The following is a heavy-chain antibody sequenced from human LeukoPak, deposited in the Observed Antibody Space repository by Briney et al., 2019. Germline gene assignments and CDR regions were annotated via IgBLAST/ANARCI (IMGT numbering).Heavy chain of an antibody. CDR1: GGSFSGYY. V-gene: IGHV4-34*01. CDR3: ARGRYSSSWYTGYYGMDV. J-gene: IGHJ6*02. D-gene: IGHD6-13*01. CDR2: INHSGST. Sequence: SETLSLTCAVYGGSFSGYYWSWIRQPPGKGLEWIGEINHSGSTNYNPSLKSRVTISVDTSKNQFSLQLNSVTPEDTAVYYCARGRYSSSWYTGYYGMDVWGQGTTVTVSS.